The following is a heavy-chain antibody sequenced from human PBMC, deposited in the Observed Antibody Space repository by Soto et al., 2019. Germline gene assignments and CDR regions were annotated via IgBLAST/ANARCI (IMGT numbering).Heavy chain of an antibody. CDR1: GYSFTSYG. V-gene: IGHV1-18*04. CDR3: ARHRFNYYDDTVYYYFDY. CDR2: ISGHNGNT. D-gene: IGHD3-22*01. Sequence: ASVKVSCKASGYSFTSYGISWVRQAPGQGPEWMGWISGHNGNTNHPQSLQGRVTMTTDTSRNTAYMEPRSLRSDDTAVYYCARHRFNYYDDTVYYYFDYWGQGTLDTVSS. J-gene: IGHJ4*02.